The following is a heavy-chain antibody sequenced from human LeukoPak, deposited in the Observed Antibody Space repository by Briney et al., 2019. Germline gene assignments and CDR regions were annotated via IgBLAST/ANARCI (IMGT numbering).Heavy chain of an antibody. CDR1: GYILSRYA. CDR3: ARDAKPYYPGAFDI. J-gene: IGHJ3*02. Sequence: ASVKVSCKASGYILSRYAMNWVRQAPGQRLEWMGWINAGNGNTKYSQKFQGRVTITRDTSASTAYMELSSLRSEDTAVYYCARDAKPYYPGAFDIWGQGTMVTVSS. V-gene: IGHV1-3*01. D-gene: IGHD3-10*01. CDR2: INAGNGNT.